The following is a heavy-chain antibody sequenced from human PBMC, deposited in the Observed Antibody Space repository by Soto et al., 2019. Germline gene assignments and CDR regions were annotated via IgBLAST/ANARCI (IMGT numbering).Heavy chain of an antibody. CDR1: GFTFSSYA. J-gene: IGHJ6*03. CDR3: ARATWSGLYRDYYYMAV. V-gene: IGHV3-48*01. Sequence: AGGSLRLSCAASGFTFSSYAMHWVRQAPGKGLEWVADITTGRTTIHYADSVKGRFTISRDNAKNSVYLQMNSLRAEDTAVYHCARATWSGLYRDYYYMAVWGKGTTVTVSS. D-gene: IGHD3-3*01. CDR2: ITTGRTTI.